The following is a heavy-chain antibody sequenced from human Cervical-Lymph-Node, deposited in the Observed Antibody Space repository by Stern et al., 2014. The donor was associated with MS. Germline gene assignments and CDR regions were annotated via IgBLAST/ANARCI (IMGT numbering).Heavy chain of an antibody. CDR1: GFTVSTNY. D-gene: IGHD4-23*01. J-gene: IGHJ4*02. Sequence: EVQLVESGGGLIQPGGSLRLSCAASGFTVSTNYMSWVRQAPGKGLEWVAVIYSGDSTYYADSVKGRFTISRDNSKNTVYLQMNSLRAEDTAVYYCEREEDPSGNSTDWGQGALVTVSS. V-gene: IGHV3-53*01. CDR2: IYSGDST. CDR3: EREEDPSGNSTD.